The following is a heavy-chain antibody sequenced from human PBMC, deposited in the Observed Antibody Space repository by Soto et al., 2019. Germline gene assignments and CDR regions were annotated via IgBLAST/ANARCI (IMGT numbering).Heavy chain of an antibody. J-gene: IGHJ6*02. CDR1: GCTFSSYA. CDR2: IIPIFGTA. V-gene: IGHV1-69*06. Sequence: GASVKVSCKASGCTFSSYAISWVRQAPGQGLEWMGGIIPIFGTANYAQKFQGRVTITADKSTSTAYMELSSLRSEDTAVYYCSRDLGSGPTKTYYGMDVWGQGTTVTVSS. CDR3: SRDLGSGPTKTYYGMDV. D-gene: IGHD1-7*01.